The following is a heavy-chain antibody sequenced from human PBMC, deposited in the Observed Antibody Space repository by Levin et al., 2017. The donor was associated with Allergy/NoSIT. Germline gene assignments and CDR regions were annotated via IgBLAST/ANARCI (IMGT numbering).Heavy chain of an antibody. D-gene: IGHD6-13*01. CDR3: ARASSTGDDY. V-gene: IGHV3-48*02. CDR1: GFTFSSYS. Sequence: LSLTCAASGFTFSSYSMNWVRQAPGKGLEWVSYISSSSSTIYYADSVKGRFTISRDNAKNSLYLQMNSLRDEDTAVYYCARASSTGDDYWGQGTLVTVSS. J-gene: IGHJ4*02. CDR2: ISSSSSTI.